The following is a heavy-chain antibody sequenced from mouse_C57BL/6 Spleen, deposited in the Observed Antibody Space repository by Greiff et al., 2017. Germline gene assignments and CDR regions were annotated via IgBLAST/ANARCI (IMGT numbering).Heavy chain of an antibody. Sequence: VQLQQSGAELVRPGASVKLSCTASGFNINDYSMHWVKQRPEQGLEWIGRIDPEDGDTEYAPQFQGKATLTADTSSNTAYLQLSSLTSEDTAVYYYTTIYDGYLYDYWGQGTTLTVSS. D-gene: IGHD2-2*01. CDR3: TTIYDGYLYDY. CDR2: IDPEDGDT. V-gene: IGHV14-1*01. CDR1: GFNINDYS. J-gene: IGHJ2*01.